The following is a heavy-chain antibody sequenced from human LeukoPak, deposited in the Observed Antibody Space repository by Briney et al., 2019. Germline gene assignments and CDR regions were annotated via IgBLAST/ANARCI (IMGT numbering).Heavy chain of an antibody. D-gene: IGHD5-24*01. CDR3: ARGGFWDGYNYDAFDI. CDR1: GYTFTSYD. CDR2: MNPNSGNT. V-gene: IGHV1-8*01. J-gene: IGHJ3*02. Sequence: GASVKVSCKASGYTFTSYDINWVRQATGQGLEWMGWMNPNSGNTGYAQKFQGRATITRSTSISTAYMELSSLRSEDTAVYYCARGGFWDGYNYDAFDIWGQGTMVTVSS.